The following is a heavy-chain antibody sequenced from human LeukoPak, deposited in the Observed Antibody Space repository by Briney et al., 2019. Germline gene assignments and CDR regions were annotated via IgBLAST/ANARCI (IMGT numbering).Heavy chain of an antibody. Sequence: GRSLRLSCAASGFTFSSYAMHWVRQAPGKGLEGVAVISYDGSNKYYADSVKGRFTISRDNSKNTLYLQMNSLRAEDTAVYYCARDLGSYQSLDYWGQGTLVTVSS. V-gene: IGHV3-30-3*01. D-gene: IGHD1-26*01. CDR3: ARDLGSYQSLDY. CDR1: GFTFSSYA. CDR2: ISYDGSNK. J-gene: IGHJ4*02.